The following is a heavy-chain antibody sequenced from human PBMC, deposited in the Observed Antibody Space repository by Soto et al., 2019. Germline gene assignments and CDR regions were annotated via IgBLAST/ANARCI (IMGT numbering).Heavy chain of an antibody. CDR3: GRGRVDWGY. CDR2: IKQDGSET. J-gene: IGHJ4*02. V-gene: IGHV3-7*01. Sequence: EVQLVESGGALVQPGGSLRLSCAASGFTFSNYWMSWVRQAPGKGLEWVANIKQDGSETYYVDSVKGRFTISRDNAKNSLYLQMNSLRAEDTAVYYWGRGRVDWGYWGQGTLVTVSS. D-gene: IGHD3-16*01. CDR1: GFTFSNYW.